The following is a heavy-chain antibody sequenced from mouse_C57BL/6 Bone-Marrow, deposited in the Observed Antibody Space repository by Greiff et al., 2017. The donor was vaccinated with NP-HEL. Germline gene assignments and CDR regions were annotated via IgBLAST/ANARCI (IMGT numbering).Heavy chain of an antibody. J-gene: IGHJ3*01. D-gene: IGHD1-1*01. CDR3: ARRGYGSSLAWFAY. Sequence: VQLQQSGAELARPGASVKLSCKASGYTFTSYGISWVKQRTGQGLEWIGEIYPRSGNTYYNEKFKGKATLTADKSSSTAYMELRSLTSEDSAFYFCARRGYGSSLAWFAYWGQGTLVTVSA. V-gene: IGHV1-81*01. CDR1: GYTFTSYG. CDR2: IYPRSGNT.